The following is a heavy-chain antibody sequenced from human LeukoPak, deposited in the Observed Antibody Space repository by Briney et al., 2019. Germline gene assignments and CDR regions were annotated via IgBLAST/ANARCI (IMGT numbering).Heavy chain of an antibody. V-gene: IGHV1-2*06. Sequence: ASVKVSCKASGYTFTGYYMHWVRQAPGQGLEWMGRINPNSGGTNYAQKFQGRVTMTRDTSISTAYMELSRLRSDDTAVYYCARVARGVTKILDYWGQGTLVTVSS. CDR1: GYTFTGYY. J-gene: IGHJ4*02. D-gene: IGHD3-10*01. CDR2: INPNSGGT. CDR3: ARVARGVTKILDY.